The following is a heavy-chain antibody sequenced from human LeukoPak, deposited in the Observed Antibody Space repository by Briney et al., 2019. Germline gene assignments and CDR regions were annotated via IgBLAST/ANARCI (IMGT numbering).Heavy chain of an antibody. Sequence: GGSLRLSCAASGFPFSSYSMNWVRQAPGRGLEWVSYITSYSSTIYYADSVKGRFTISRDNSKNTLYLQMNSLRAEDTAVYYCAKDFRGGSVFYFDYWGQGTLVTVSS. V-gene: IGHV3-48*01. J-gene: IGHJ4*02. CDR1: GFPFSSYS. D-gene: IGHD3-10*01. CDR2: ITSYSSTI. CDR3: AKDFRGGSVFYFDY.